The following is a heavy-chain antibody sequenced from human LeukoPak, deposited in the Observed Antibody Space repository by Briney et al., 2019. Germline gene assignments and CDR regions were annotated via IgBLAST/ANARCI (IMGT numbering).Heavy chain of an antibody. D-gene: IGHD1-1*01. Sequence: GGSLRLSCAAPGFTFSSYSMNWVRQAPGKGLEWVSYISSSSSTIYYADSVKGRFTISRDNAKNSLYLQMNSLRAEDTAVYYCARVSGRLERQSDLDYWGQGTLVIVSS. CDR3: ARVSGRLERQSDLDY. V-gene: IGHV3-48*01. J-gene: IGHJ4*02. CDR2: ISSSSSTI. CDR1: GFTFSSYS.